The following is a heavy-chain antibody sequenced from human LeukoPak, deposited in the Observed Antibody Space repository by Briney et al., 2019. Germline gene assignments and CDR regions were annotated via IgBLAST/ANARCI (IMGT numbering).Heavy chain of an antibody. CDR1: GFTFSSYA. V-gene: IGHV3-23*01. D-gene: IGHD3-10*01. J-gene: IGHJ3*02. CDR3: AKDLYYYGSGSQLDAFDI. Sequence: GGSLRLSCAASGFTFSSYAMSWVRQAPGKGLEWVSAISGSGGSTYYADSVKGRFTISRDNSKNTLYLQMNSLRDEDTAVYYCAKDLYYYGSGSQLDAFDIWGQGTMVTVSS. CDR2: ISGSGGST.